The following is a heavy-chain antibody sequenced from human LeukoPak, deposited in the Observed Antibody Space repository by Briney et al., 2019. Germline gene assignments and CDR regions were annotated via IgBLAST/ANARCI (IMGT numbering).Heavy chain of an antibody. CDR2: IYYSGST. CDR3: ARHKGPRIAARAGFDY. CDR1: GGSISSYY. V-gene: IGHV4-59*08. Sequence: SETLSLTCTVSGGSISSYYWSWIRQPPGKGLEWIGYIYYSGSTNYNPSLKSRVTISVDTSKNQFFLKLSSVTAADTAVYYCARHKGPRIAARAGFDYWGQGTLVTVSS. D-gene: IGHD6-6*01. J-gene: IGHJ4*02.